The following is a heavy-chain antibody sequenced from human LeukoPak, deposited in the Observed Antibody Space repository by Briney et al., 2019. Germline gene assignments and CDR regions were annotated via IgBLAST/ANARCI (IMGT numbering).Heavy chain of an antibody. Sequence: ASVKVSCKASGYTFTGYYMHWVRQAPGQGLEWMGRIIPILGIANYAQKFQGRVTITADKSTSTAYMELSSLRSEDTAVYYCARVYYYDSSGYYYFDYWGQGTLVTVSS. D-gene: IGHD3-22*01. V-gene: IGHV1-69*02. CDR3: ARVYYYDSSGYYYFDY. CDR2: IIPILGIA. CDR1: GYTFTGYY. J-gene: IGHJ4*02.